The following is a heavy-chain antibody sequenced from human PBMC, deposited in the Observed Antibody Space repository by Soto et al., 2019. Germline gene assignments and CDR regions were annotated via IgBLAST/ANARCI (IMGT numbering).Heavy chain of an antibody. J-gene: IGHJ6*02. CDR1: RYTFTNFY. CDR2: INTSGGST. V-gene: IGHV1-46*01. D-gene: IGHD2-2*01. CDR3: ARSQVGRPLDG. Sequence: ASVKVSCKASRYTFTNFYIHWLRQAPGQGLEWMGIINTSGGSTTYPQKFQGRVTMTRDTSTSTVHMELITLRSEDTAVYYCARSQVGRPLDGWGPGTTVTVSS.